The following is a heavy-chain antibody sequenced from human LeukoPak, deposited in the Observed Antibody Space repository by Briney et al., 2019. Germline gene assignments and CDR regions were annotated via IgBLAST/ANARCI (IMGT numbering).Heavy chain of an antibody. J-gene: IGHJ3*01. D-gene: IGHD2/OR15-2a*01. CDR2: INTIGTTI. V-gene: IGHV3-11*01. Sequence: PVGSLRLSCAPSGFTFSNYYMSWIRHAPGKGLEWVSYINTIGTTIYSADSLKGRFTISRDNAKNSLSLQMDSLRAEDTAVYYCARGDFGRYAFDFWGQGTMVTVSS. CDR1: GFTFSNYY. CDR3: ARGDFGRYAFDF.